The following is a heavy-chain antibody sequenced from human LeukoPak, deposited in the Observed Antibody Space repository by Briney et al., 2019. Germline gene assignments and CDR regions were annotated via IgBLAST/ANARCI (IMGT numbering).Heavy chain of an antibody. CDR3: TRVVVAATDFDY. J-gene: IGHJ4*02. CDR1: GFTFGDYA. V-gene: IGHV3-49*04. CDR2: IRSKAYGGTT. D-gene: IGHD2-15*01. Sequence: GGSLRLSCTAPGFTFGDYAMSWVRQAPGKGLEWVGLIRSKAYGGTTEYAASVKGRFTISRDDSKNTLYLQMNSLRAEDTAVYYCTRVVVAATDFDYWGQGTLVTVSS.